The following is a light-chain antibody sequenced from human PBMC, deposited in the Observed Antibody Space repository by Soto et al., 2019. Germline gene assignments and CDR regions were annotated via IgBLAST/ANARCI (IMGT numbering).Light chain of an antibody. V-gene: IGKV3-20*01. CDR1: PSVSSSY. J-gene: IGKJ1*01. CDR2: GAS. Sequence: EVVSTRSPGTLSLPPGERTTLSCRASPSVSSSYLAWYQQKAGQAPRLLIYGASSRATGIPDRFSGSGSGTDFTLTISRLEPEDFAVYYCQQDGRSPKTFAEGTKVDIK. CDR3: QQDGRSPKT.